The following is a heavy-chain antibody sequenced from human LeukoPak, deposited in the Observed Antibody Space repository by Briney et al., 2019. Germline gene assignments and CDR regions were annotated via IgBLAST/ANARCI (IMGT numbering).Heavy chain of an antibody. J-gene: IGHJ6*02. Sequence: PGRSMRLSCPASGFTFANYAMRWVRQAPGKGLEWVSGISWNSGSIGYADSVKGRFTISRDNAKNSLYLQIDSLRAEDTAWYYWSKGVVELYYYYGIDVRGQGTTVTVSS. V-gene: IGHV3-9*01. CDR2: ISWNSGSI. CDR3: SKGVVELYYYYGIDV. CDR1: GFTFANYA. D-gene: IGHD2-15*01.